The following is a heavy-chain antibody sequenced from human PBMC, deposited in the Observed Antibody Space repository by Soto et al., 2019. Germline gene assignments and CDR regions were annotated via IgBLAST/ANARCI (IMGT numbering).Heavy chain of an antibody. Sequence: EVQLVESGGGLVKPGGYLRLSCAASGFTFSSYIMNWFRQAPGKGLEWVSSISSSSSYIYYADSVKGRFTISRDNAKNTMYLQMNSLRAEDTAVYYCARHSLGGYSSSWFDYWGQGNLVTVYS. CDR1: GFTFSSYI. CDR2: ISSSSSYI. J-gene: IGHJ4*02. D-gene: IGHD6-13*01. CDR3: ARHSLGGYSSSWFDY. V-gene: IGHV3-21*01.